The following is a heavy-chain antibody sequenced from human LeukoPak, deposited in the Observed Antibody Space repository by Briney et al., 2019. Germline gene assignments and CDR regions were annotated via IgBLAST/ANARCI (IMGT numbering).Heavy chain of an antibody. CDR2: INPSGGST. CDR1: GYTFTSYY. D-gene: IGHD2-21*02. J-gene: IGHJ4*02. V-gene: IGHV1-46*01. CDR3: ARDYSGGDYEVGFDY. Sequence: GASVKVSCKASGYTFTSYYIHWVRQAPGQGLEWMGIINPSGGSTSYAQKFQGRVTMTRDMSTSTVYMELSSLRSEDTAVYYCARDYSGGDYEVGFDYWGQGTLVTVSS.